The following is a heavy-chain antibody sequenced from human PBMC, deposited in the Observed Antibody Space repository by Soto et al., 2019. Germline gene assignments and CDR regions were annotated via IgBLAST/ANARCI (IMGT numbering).Heavy chain of an antibody. Sequence: GGSLRLSCAASGFTFSSYAMSWVRQAPGKGLEWVSAISGSGGSTYYADSVKGRFTISRDNSKNTLYLQMNSLRAEDTAVYYCAKRRSLYSSSWYYYMDVWGKGTTVTVSS. V-gene: IGHV3-23*01. CDR2: ISGSGGST. J-gene: IGHJ6*03. CDR3: AKRRSLYSSSWYYYMDV. D-gene: IGHD6-13*01. CDR1: GFTFSSYA.